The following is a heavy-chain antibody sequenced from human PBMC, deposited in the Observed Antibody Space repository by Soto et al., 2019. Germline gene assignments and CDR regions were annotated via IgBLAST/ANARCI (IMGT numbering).Heavy chain of an antibody. CDR2: IFHSGST. CDR3: ATIAAAGTNFDY. Sequence: SETLSLTCAFSGGSISSGGYSWSWLRQPPGKGLEWIGYIFHSGSTYYNPSLKSRVTISVDTSKNQFSLKLSSVTAADTAVYYCATIAAAGTNFDYWGQGILVTVS. V-gene: IGHV4-30-2*01. D-gene: IGHD6-13*01. J-gene: IGHJ4*02. CDR1: GGSISSGGYS.